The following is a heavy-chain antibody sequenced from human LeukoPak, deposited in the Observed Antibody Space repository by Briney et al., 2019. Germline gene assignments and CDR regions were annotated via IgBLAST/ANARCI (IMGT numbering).Heavy chain of an antibody. J-gene: IGHJ6*02. V-gene: IGHV3-23*01. CDR1: GFTFSSYA. Sequence: GGSLRLSCAASGFTFSSYAMSWVRRAPGKGLEWVSAISGSGGSTYYADSVKGRFTISRDNSKNTLYLQMNSLRAEDTAVYYCARGGLWFGGLGPAEYGMDVWGQGTTVTVSS. CDR2: ISGSGGST. D-gene: IGHD3-10*01. CDR3: ARGGLWFGGLGPAEYGMDV.